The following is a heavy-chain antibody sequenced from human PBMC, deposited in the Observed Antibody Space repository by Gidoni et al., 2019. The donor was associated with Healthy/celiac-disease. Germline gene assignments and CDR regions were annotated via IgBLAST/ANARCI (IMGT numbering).Heavy chain of an antibody. J-gene: IGHJ3*02. D-gene: IGHD3-16*02. V-gene: IGHV7-4-1*02. CDR2: INTNTGNP. CDR1: GYTFTSYA. Sequence: QVQLVQSGSELKKPGASVKVSCKASGYTFTSYAMNWGRKAPGQGLEWMGWINTNTGNPTYAQGFTGRFVFSLDTSVSTAYLQISSLKAEDTAVYYCARDDTYYDYVWGSYRHRAFDIWGQGTMVTVSS. CDR3: ARDDTYYDYVWGSYRHRAFDI.